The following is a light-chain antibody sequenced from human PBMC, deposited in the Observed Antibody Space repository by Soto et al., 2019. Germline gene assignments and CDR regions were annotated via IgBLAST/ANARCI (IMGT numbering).Light chain of an antibody. CDR3: QQLNTFPLT. V-gene: IGKV1-12*01. J-gene: IGKJ5*01. CDR2: AAS. CDR1: QGISSW. Sequence: DIQMTQSPSSLSASVGDRVTITCRASQGISSWLAWYQQKPGRAPKLLIYAASRLQSGVPSRFSGSGSGTHFILTINGLQPEDFATYYCQQLNTFPLTFGQGTRLEIK.